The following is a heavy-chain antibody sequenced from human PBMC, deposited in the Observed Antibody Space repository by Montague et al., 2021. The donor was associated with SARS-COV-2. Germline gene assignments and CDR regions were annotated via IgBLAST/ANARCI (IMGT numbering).Heavy chain of an antibody. J-gene: IGHJ4*02. CDR1: GASIKNYF. CDR2: IYYYGNT. V-gene: IGHV4-59*01. D-gene: IGHD3-10*01. Sequence: SETLSLTCTVSGASIKNYFWSWIRQPPGKGLEWIGYIYYYGNTHYNSSLKSRATISIDTSRNLFSLQLRSVTTADTAVYFCAKEFGSGSIKPTYWGQGVPVTGSS. CDR3: AKEFGSGSIKPTY.